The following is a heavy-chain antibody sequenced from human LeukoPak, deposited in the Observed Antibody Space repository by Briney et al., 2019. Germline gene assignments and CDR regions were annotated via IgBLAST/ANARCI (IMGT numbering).Heavy chain of an antibody. CDR2: IKSKTDGGTT. CDR1: GFTFSNAW. V-gene: IGHV3-15*01. J-gene: IGHJ4*02. Sequence: GGSLRLSCAASGFTFSNAWMSWVRQAPGKGLEWVGRIKSKTDGGTTDYAAPVKGRFTISRDDSKNTLYLQMNSLKTEDTAVYYCARPHYYGSGSYRYWGQGTLVTVSS. D-gene: IGHD3-10*01. CDR3: ARPHYYGSGSYRY.